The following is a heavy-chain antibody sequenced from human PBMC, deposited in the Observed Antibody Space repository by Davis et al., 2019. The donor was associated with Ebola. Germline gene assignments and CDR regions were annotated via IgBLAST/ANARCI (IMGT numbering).Heavy chain of an antibody. CDR2: IIWNGGHV. CDR3: AREGSNSWSVYYYMDV. J-gene: IGHJ6*03. V-gene: IGHV3-9*01. Sequence: GGSLRLSCAASGFTFDDYAMHWVRQAPGKGLEWVSGIIWNGGHVAYADSVKGRFTISRDNAKNSLYLQMNSLRVEDTAVYYCAREGSNSWSVYYYMDVWGKGTTVTVSS. CDR1: GFTFDDYA. D-gene: IGHD4-23*01.